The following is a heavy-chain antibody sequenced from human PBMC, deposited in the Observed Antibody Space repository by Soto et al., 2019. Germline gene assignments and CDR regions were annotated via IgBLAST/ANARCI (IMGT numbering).Heavy chain of an antibody. CDR1: GGTFSSYA. Sequence: ASVKVSCKASGGTFSSYAISWVRQAPGQRLEWMGWINASNDNTNYSQKFQGRVTITRDTSASTAYMELSSLRSEDTAVYYCARAVAVPADFDYWGQGTLVTV. V-gene: IGHV1-3*01. D-gene: IGHD6-19*01. CDR3: ARAVAVPADFDY. J-gene: IGHJ4*02. CDR2: INASNDNT.